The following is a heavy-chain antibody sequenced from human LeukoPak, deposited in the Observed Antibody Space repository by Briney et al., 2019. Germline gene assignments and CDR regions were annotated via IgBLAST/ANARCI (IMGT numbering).Heavy chain of an antibody. V-gene: IGHV3-43*01. J-gene: IGHJ3*02. CDR3: ARGGFDI. CDR2: ISWGGGIT. Sequence: GGSLRLSCAASGFTFHHYSMHWVRQPPGKGLEWVSLISWGGGITYYADSVKGRFTISRDNAKSSLYLQMNSLRAEDTAIYYCARGGFDIWGQGTMVTVSS. CDR1: GFTFHHYS.